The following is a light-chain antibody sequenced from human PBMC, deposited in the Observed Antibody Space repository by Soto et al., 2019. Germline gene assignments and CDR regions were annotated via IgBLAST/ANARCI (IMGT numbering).Light chain of an antibody. CDR2: GAS. Sequence: IVLTHSPGTLSLSTGPRATLSCRASQLLSASDIACYQQKPGQAPKFLIYGASTRAPSIPARFSGSGSGTEFTLTISSLQSEDFAVYYCQQYNNWPWTFGQGTKVDIK. J-gene: IGKJ1*01. CDR3: QQYNNWPWT. CDR1: QLLSASD. V-gene: IGKV3-15*01.